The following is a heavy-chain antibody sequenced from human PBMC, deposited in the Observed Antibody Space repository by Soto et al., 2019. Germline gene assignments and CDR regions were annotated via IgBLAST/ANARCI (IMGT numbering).Heavy chain of an antibody. Sequence: PGGSLRLSCAASGFILSDCWMNWARQAPGKGLEWVANTKKDGNDKYYDDSVKGRLTTSRDNAKNSLYLQRNSLKHEDTAVYHCVRSRYADGFDFWGQGALVAVS. CDR1: GFILSDCW. V-gene: IGHV3-7*01. CDR3: VRSRYADGFDF. CDR2: TKKDGNDK. D-gene: IGHD2-2*01. J-gene: IGHJ4*02.